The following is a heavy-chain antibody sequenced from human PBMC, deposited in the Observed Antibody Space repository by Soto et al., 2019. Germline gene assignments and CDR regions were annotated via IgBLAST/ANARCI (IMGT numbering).Heavy chain of an antibody. Sequence: QVQLVQSGAEVKNPGASVKVSCKASGYTFTSFYIHWVRQAPGQGLEWMSIINPNGGSTNYAQNLQVRVTLTRDTSTYTVYMELSSLRSEDTAVYYCARGLTSGDYWGQGTLVTVSS. CDR1: GYTFTSFY. CDR2: INPNGGST. J-gene: IGHJ4*02. V-gene: IGHV1-46*01. CDR3: ARGLTSGDY.